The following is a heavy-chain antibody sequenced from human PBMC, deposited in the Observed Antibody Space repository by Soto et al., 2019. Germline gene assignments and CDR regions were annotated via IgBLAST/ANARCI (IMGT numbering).Heavy chain of an antibody. CDR2: ISRSSSTI. D-gene: IGHD6-19*01. CDR3: ARASKSSGWYQVY. Sequence: EVQLVESGGGLVQPGGSLRLSCAASGFTFSSYSMNWVRQAPGKGLEWVSYISRSSSTIYYADSVKGRFTISRDNAKNSLYLQMSRLRDEDTAVYYCARASKSSGWYQVYWGQGTLVTVSS. CDR1: GFTFSSYS. V-gene: IGHV3-48*02. J-gene: IGHJ4*02.